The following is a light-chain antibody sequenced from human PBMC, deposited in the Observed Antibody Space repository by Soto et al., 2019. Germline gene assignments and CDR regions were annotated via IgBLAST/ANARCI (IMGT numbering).Light chain of an antibody. Sequence: EIVLTQSPGTLSLSPGERATLSCRASQSVSSTFLAWYQQKPGQAPRLLIYGASSRATGIPDRFSGSGSGTDFTRTISRLEPEDFAVSYCQQYVRSPWTFGQGTKVEIK. CDR1: QSVSSTF. J-gene: IGKJ1*01. V-gene: IGKV3-20*01. CDR2: GAS. CDR3: QQYVRSPWT.